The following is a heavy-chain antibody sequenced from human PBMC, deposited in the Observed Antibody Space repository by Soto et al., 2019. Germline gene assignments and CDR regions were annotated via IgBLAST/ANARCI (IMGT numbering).Heavy chain of an antibody. CDR1: GYTFTNYW. D-gene: IGHD3-9*01. CDR2: IYPGDSDT. Sequence: GESLKISCKGSGYTFTNYWIGWVRQMPGKGLELMGIIYPGDSDTKYNPSFQGQVTISADKSITTTYLQWSSLKASDTAIYCCAASIFYYGMDVWGQGTTVTVSS. V-gene: IGHV5-51*01. CDR3: AASIFYYGMDV. J-gene: IGHJ6*02.